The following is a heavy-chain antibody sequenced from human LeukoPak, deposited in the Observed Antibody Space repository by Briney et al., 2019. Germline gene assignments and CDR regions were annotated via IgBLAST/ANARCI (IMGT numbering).Heavy chain of an antibody. V-gene: IGHV4-34*01. CDR1: GGSFSGYY. J-gene: IGHJ5*02. Sequence: KPSETLSLTCAVYGGSFSGYYWSWIRQPPGKGLEWIGEINHSGSTNYNPSLKSRVTISVDTSKNQFSLKLSSVTAADTAVYYCGSITIFGVVPTTTWFDPWGQGTLVTVS. D-gene: IGHD3-3*01. CDR2: INHSGST. CDR3: GSITIFGVVPTTTWFDP.